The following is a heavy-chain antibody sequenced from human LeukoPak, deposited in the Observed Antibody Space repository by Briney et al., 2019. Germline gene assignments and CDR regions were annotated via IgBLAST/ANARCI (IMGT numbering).Heavy chain of an antibody. J-gene: IGHJ4*02. CDR2: IYYSGST. CDR3: ARHPTLLYSSGWYNIDY. CDR1: GGSISSYY. D-gene: IGHD6-19*01. Sequence: SETLSFTCTGSGGSISSYYWSWIRQPPGKGLEWIGYIYYSGSTNYNPSLKSRVTITVDTSKNQFSLKLSSVTAADTAVYYCARHPTLLYSSGWYNIDYWGQGTLVSVFS. V-gene: IGHV4-59*08.